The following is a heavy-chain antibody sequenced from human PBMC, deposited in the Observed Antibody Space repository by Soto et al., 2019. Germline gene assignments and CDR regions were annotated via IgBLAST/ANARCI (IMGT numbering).Heavy chain of an antibody. Sequence: GGSLRLSCSAPGFTFSSYAMHWVRQAPGKELEYVSAISSNGGSTYYADSVKGRFTISRDNSKNTLYLQMSSLRAEDTAVFYFVKDLHYYDSSGYYENFDYWGQGTLVTVSS. CDR2: ISSNGGST. V-gene: IGHV3-64D*08. CDR1: GFTFSSYA. D-gene: IGHD3-22*01. CDR3: VKDLHYYDSSGYYENFDY. J-gene: IGHJ4*02.